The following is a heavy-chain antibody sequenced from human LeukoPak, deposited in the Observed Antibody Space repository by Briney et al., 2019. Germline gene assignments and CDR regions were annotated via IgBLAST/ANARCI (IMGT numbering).Heavy chain of an antibody. D-gene: IGHD2-15*01. V-gene: IGHV3-21*06. CDR3: ASDSYSPEYFQH. CDR1: GFTFSSYT. Sequence: GGSLTLSCAASGFTFSSYTMNWVRQAPGKGLEWVSSIRSSSSYIYYADSVKGRFTISRDNAKNSLYLQMNSLRVEDTAVYYFASDSYSPEYFQHWGQGTLVTVSS. CDR2: IRSSSSYI. J-gene: IGHJ1*01.